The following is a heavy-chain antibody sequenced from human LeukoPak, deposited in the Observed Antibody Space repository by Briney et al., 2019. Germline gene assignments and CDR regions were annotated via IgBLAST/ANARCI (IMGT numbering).Heavy chain of an antibody. CDR1: GGTFSSYA. D-gene: IGHD6-13*01. V-gene: IGHV1-69*05. J-gene: IGHJ6*03. CDR2: IIPIFGTA. CDR3: ARGEIAAAGTDTAADYYYYMDV. Sequence: SVKVSCKASGGTFSSYAISWVRQAPGQGLEWMGGIIPIFGTANYAQKFQGRVTMTRDMSTSTVYMELSSLRSEDTAVYYCARGEIAAAGTDTAADYYYYMDVWGKGTTVTVSS.